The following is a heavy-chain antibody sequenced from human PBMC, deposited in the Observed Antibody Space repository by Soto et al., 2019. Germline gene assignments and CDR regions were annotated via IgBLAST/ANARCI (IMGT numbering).Heavy chain of an antibody. CDR3: ARNGTQTGYSYGMDV. J-gene: IGHJ6*02. CDR1: GGTFSDFT. Sequence: SVKVSCKASGGTFSDFTINWVRQAPGQRLEWMGGIIPIFDTANYAEKFQGRVTITADESTSTSFMEVSSLRSEDTAVYYCARNGTQTGYSYGMDVWGQGTMVTVS. CDR2: IIPIFDTA. V-gene: IGHV1-69*13. D-gene: IGHD1-1*01.